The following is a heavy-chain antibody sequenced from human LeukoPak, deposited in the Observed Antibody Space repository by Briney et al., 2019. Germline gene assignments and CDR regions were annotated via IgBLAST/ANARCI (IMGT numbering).Heavy chain of an antibody. D-gene: IGHD6-19*01. J-gene: IGHJ4*02. CDR2: ISWNSGSI. Sequence: AGGSLRLSCAASGFTFDDYAMHWVRQAPGKGLEWVSGISWNSGSIGYADSVKGRLTISRDNAKSSLYLQMNSLRAEDTALYYCAKASYSRIAVAGTDYFDYWGQGTLVTVSS. CDR1: GFTFDDYA. V-gene: IGHV3-9*01. CDR3: AKASYSRIAVAGTDYFDY.